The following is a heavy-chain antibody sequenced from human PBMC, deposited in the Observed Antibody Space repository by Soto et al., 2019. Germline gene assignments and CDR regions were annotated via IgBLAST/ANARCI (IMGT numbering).Heavy chain of an antibody. D-gene: IGHD3-10*01. CDR2: ISAYNGNT. CDR1: GYTFTSYG. J-gene: IGHJ4*02. Sequence: ASVKVSCKASGYTFTSYGISWVRQAPGQGLEWMGWISAYNGNTNYAQKLQGRVTMTTDTSTSTAYMELRSLRSDDTAVYYCASTTYGSGSYHFDYWGQGTLVTVSS. CDR3: ASTTYGSGSYHFDY. V-gene: IGHV1-18*01.